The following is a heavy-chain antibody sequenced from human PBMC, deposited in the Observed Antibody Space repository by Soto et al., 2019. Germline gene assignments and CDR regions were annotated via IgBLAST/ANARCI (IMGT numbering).Heavy chain of an antibody. CDR2: ILYSTDT. V-gene: IGHV4-30-4*01. CDR3: VRDELKDCSGGSCYSDDH. CDR1: GGSIASGSYF. J-gene: IGHJ4*02. Sequence: SETLSLTCHVSGGSIASGSYFWSWIRQPPGKGLEWIGYILYSTDTFYNPSLKRRVHISVDTSTNQFFLKLNSVTAADTAVYYCVRDELKDCSGGSCYSDDHWGQGTLVTVSS. D-gene: IGHD2-15*01.